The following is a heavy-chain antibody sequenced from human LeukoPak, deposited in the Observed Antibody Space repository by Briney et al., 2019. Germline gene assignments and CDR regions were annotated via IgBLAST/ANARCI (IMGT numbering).Heavy chain of an antibody. D-gene: IGHD3-10*01. J-gene: IGHJ4*02. CDR2: INPNGGDT. CDR3: ARDRSLLNMVWFDY. Sequence: AAVKVSCKASGYTFTDYYTHWVRQAPGQGLEWMGWINPNGGDTNYAQNLQGRVTMTRDTSISTAYMEVSSLRSDDTAVYYCARDRSLLNMVWFDYWGQGTLVTVSS. CDR1: GYTFTDYY. V-gene: IGHV1-2*02.